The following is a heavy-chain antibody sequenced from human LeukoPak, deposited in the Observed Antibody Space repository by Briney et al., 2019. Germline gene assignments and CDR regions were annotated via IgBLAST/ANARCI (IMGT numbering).Heavy chain of an antibody. V-gene: IGHV1-18*01. D-gene: IGHD6-19*01. CDR1: GYTFTSYG. CDR2: ISAHNGNT. Sequence: ASVKVSCKASGYTFTSYGITWVRQAPGQGLEWMGWISAHNGNTNYAQKLQGRVTMTTDISTTTAYMELRGLSSDDTAVYYCARGGAYSSDWYVDYWGQGTLVTVSS. CDR3: ARGGAYSSDWYVDY. J-gene: IGHJ4*02.